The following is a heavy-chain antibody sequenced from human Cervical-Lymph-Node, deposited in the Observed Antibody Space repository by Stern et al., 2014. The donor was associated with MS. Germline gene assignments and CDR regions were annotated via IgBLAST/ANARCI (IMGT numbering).Heavy chain of an antibody. Sequence: QVQLVQSGGGVVQPGRSLRLSCAASGFQFSNFGMHWVRQAPGKGLEWVAIISYDVNDKNYPDSVKGRFTISRDNSKNTVDLQINSLRAEDTAMYYCVKGRTVAGKGVGAFDIWGQGTMVTVSS. CDR3: VKGRTVAGKGVGAFDI. D-gene: IGHD6-19*01. V-gene: IGHV3-30*18. CDR2: ISYDVNDK. J-gene: IGHJ3*02. CDR1: GFQFSNFG.